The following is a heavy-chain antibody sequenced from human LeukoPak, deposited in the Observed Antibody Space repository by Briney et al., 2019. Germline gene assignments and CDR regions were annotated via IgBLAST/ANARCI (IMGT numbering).Heavy chain of an antibody. V-gene: IGHV3-23*01. CDR3: VKEPWPYGDYFFYC. J-gene: IGHJ4*02. Sequence: GGSLRLSCAASGFTFSSYAMSWVRQAPGKGLEWVSAISGSGGSTYYADSVKGRFTISRDNSKNTLYLQMNSLRAQDPAVYYLVKEPWPYGDYFFYCWGEGALV. CDR1: GFTFSSYA. D-gene: IGHD4-17*01. CDR2: ISGSGGST.